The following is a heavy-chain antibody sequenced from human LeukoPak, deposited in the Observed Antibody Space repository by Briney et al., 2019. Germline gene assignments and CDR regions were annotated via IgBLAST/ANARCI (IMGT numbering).Heavy chain of an antibody. CDR1: GFTFSDYY. Sequence: GGSLRLSCAASGFTFSDYYMSWIRQAPGKGLEWVSYISSSGSTIYYADSVKGRFTISRDNAKNSLYLQMNSLRAEDTAVYYCARTITMIVVVITGGMDVWGQGTTVTVSS. V-gene: IGHV3-11*01. D-gene: IGHD3-22*01. J-gene: IGHJ6*02. CDR2: ISSSGSTI. CDR3: ARTITMIVVVITGGMDV.